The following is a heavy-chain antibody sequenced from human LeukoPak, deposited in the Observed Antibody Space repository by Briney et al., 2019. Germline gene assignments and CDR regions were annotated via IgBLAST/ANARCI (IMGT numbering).Heavy chain of an antibody. CDR3: AKESPYGSGSRNYYFLY. CDR2: ISGSADRT. V-gene: IGHV3-23*01. CDR1: GFTFSSYA. Sequence: GGSLRLSCAASGFTFSSYAMSWVRQAPGKGLEWVSAISGSADRTYYADSVKGRFTISRDNSKNTLYLQMNSLRPEDTAIYYCAKESPYGSGSRNYYFLYWGQGTLVTVSS. J-gene: IGHJ4*02. D-gene: IGHD3-10*01.